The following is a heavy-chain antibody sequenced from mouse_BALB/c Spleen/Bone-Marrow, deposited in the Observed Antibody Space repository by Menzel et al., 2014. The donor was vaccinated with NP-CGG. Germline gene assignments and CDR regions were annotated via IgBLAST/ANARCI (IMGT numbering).Heavy chain of an antibody. J-gene: IGHJ3*01. CDR2: IIPKNGGT. CDR1: GYTFTEYT. Sequence: EVKLVESGPELVKPGTSVKISCKTSGYTFTEYTMHWVKQSHGKSLEWIGGIIPKNGGTNYNQKFKGKATLTVDKSSSTAYMELRSLTSEDSAVYYCATSFYYYGSSSAWFVYWGQGTLVTVSA. V-gene: IGHV1-18*01. D-gene: IGHD1-1*01. CDR3: ATSFYYYGSSSAWFVY.